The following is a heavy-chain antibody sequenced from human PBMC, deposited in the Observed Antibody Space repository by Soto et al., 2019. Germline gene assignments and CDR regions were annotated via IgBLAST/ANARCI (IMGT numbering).Heavy chain of an antibody. CDR1: GFTFSDDY. CDR3: ASGACSGHDCYHDY. D-gene: IGHD5-12*01. Sequence: QVQLVESGGGLVKPGGSLGLSCAASGFTFSDDYMTWILQAPGQGLEWVSYISGRGSTIYYADSVKCRFTISRDNAKKSLYLQVISLRAEDTAVYYCASGACSGHDCYHDYWGPGTLVTVSS. CDR2: ISGRGSTI. J-gene: IGHJ4*01. V-gene: IGHV3-11*01.